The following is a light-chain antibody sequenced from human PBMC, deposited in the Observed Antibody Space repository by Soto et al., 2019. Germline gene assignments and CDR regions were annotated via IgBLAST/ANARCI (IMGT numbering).Light chain of an antibody. CDR3: AAWDDSLNGFV. Sequence: QAVVTQPSSASGTPGQRVTISCSGRSSNIANNNVNWYQQLPGTAPKLLIYNFNQRPSGVPDRFSGSKSGTSASLAISGLQSEDEADYYCAAWDDSLNGFVFGAWTKLTVL. CDR2: NFN. J-gene: IGLJ1*01. V-gene: IGLV1-44*01. CDR1: SSNIANNN.